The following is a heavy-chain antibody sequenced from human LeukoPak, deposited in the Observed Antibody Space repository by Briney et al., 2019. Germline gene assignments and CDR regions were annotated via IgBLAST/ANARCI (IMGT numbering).Heavy chain of an antibody. CDR1: GFTFSSYW. CDR3: AKSHSSGWYSDY. Sequence: GGSLRLSCAASGFTFSSYWMSWVRQAPGKGLEGVANIKQEGSEKYYVDSVKGRFTISRDNAKNSLYLQMNSLRAEDTAVYYCAKSHSSGWYSDYWGQGALVIVSS. J-gene: IGHJ4*02. V-gene: IGHV3-7*01. CDR2: IKQEGSEK. D-gene: IGHD6-19*01.